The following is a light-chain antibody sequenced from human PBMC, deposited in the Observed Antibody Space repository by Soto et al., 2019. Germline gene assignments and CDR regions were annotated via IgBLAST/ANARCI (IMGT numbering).Light chain of an antibody. V-gene: IGKV3-11*01. CDR1: QNVANY. CDR2: ESS. Sequence: IVLTQSPATLSLSPGERATLSCRASQNVANYLDWYQQKPGQAPRLLIYESSNRATGIAARFSGSGSGTDFTLTISSLEPEDSAVYFCQQYTGPPTTFGQGTRLEIK. CDR3: QQYTGPPTT. J-gene: IGKJ5*01.